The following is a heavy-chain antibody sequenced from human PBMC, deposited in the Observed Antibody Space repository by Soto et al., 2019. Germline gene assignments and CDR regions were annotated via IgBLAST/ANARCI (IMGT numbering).Heavy chain of an antibody. CDR1: GDSITSTYW. Sequence: QVQLQQSGPGLVKPSGTLSLTCAVSGDSITSTYWWNWVRQTPGKGLEWIGEIYHSGATFYSPSLESRVVISIDTSKTEFSLRLTSMTAADTGFYYCARTSAAAYGAPFDVWGQGTLVTVSS. V-gene: IGHV4-4*02. CDR3: ARTSAAAYGAPFDV. D-gene: IGHD4-17*01. J-gene: IGHJ4*02. CDR2: IYHSGAT.